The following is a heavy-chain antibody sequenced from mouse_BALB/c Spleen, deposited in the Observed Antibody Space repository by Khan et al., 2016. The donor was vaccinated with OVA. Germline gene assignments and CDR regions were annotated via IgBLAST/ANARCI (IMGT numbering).Heavy chain of an antibody. V-gene: IGHV5-17*02. CDR1: GFTFSNFG. CDR2: MSSGSSTI. D-gene: IGHD3-1*01. CDR3: ARSGGNFHWYFDV. J-gene: IGHJ1*01. Sequence: EVELVESGGGLVQPGGSRKLSCAASGFTFSNFGMHWVRQAPKKGLEWVAYMSSGSSTIYYVDTVKGRFTISRDNHKNILFLQMTSLRSEDTAMYYCARSGGNFHWYFDVWGAGTSVTVSS.